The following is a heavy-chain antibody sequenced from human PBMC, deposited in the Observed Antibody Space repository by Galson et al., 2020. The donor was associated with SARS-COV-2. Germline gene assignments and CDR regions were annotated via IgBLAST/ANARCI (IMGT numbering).Heavy chain of an antibody. CDR2: ISYDGSNK. D-gene: IGHD1-26*01. CDR3: ARPISGSYFSSFDY. CDR1: GFTFSSYA. V-gene: IGHV3-30*04. Sequence: GESLKISCAASGFTFSSYAMHWVRQAPGKGLEWVAVISYDGSNKYYADSVKGRFTISRDNSKNTLYLQMNSLRAEDTAVYYCARPISGSYFSSFDYRGQGTLVTVSS. J-gene: IGHJ4*02.